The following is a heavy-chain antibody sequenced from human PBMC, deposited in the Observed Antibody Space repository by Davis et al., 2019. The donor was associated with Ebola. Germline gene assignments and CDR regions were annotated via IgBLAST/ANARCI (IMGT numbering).Heavy chain of an antibody. V-gene: IGHV6-1*01. J-gene: IGHJ6*02. CDR3: ARVKVSTPNYYYMDV. D-gene: IGHD5/OR15-5a*01. Sequence: PSETLSLTCAISGDSVSTNTAGWNWIRQSPSRGLEWLGRTYYKSKWNNDYALSVKSRITINPDTSKNQFSLQLNSVTPEDTAVYYCARVKVSTPNYYYMDVWGQGTTVTVSS. CDR1: GDSVSTNTAG. CDR2: TYYKSKWNN.